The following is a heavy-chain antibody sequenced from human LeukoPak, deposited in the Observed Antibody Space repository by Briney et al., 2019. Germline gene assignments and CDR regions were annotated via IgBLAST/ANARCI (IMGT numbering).Heavy chain of an antibody. Sequence: GESLKISCKASGFIFTSYWIGWVRQMPGKGLEWMGIIYPGDSDTRYSPSLQGQVTISADKSITTAFLQWSSLKASDTAIYYCARQRSGLFKDHFDYWGQGTLVTVSS. J-gene: IGHJ4*02. CDR1: GFIFTSYW. V-gene: IGHV5-51*01. D-gene: IGHD2-15*01. CDR2: IYPGDSDT. CDR3: ARQRSGLFKDHFDY.